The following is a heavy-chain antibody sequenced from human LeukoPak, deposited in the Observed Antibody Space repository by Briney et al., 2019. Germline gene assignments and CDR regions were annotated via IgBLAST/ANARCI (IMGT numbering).Heavy chain of an antibody. CDR2: ISAYNGNT. CDR3: AREWGDIVVVPAAMYYYYYMDV. CDR1: GYTFTSYG. J-gene: IGHJ6*03. Sequence: GASVKVSCNSSGYTFTSYGISWVRQAPGQGLEWMGWISAYNGNTTYAQKLQGRVTMTTDTSTSTAYMELRSLRSDDTAVYYCAREWGDIVVVPAAMYYYYYMDVWGKGTTVTVSS. V-gene: IGHV1-18*01. D-gene: IGHD2-2*01.